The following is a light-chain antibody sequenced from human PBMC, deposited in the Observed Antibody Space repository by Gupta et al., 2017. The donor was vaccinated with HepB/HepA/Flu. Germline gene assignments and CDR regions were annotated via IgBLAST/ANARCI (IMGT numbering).Light chain of an antibody. CDR1: KLGDKY. J-gene: IGLJ2*01. CDR3: QAWDSSTVQVV. V-gene: IGLV3-1*01. CDR2: QDS. Sequence: SYELTQPPSLSVSPGQTASIPCSGDKLGDKYACWYQQKPGQSPVLVIYQDSKRPSGIPERFSGSNSGNTATLTISGTQAMDEADYYCQAWDSSTVQVVFGGGTKLTVL.